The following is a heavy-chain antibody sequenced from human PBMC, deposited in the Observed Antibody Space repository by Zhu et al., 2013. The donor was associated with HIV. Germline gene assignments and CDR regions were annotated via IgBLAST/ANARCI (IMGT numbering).Heavy chain of an antibody. CDR2: INPNSGGT. CDR1: GYTFTGYY. CDR3: AKPLGYCNRASCFTDAFDI. J-gene: IGHJ3*02. V-gene: IGHV1-2*02. D-gene: IGHD2-2*02. Sequence: QVHLVQSGAEVKKPGASVKVSCKASGYTFTGYYMHWLRQAPGQGLEWMGWINPNSGGTKYAQKFQGRVTATRDTSISTAYMELSRLSPDDTAVYYCAKPLGYCNRASCFTDAFDIWGRGTMVTVSS.